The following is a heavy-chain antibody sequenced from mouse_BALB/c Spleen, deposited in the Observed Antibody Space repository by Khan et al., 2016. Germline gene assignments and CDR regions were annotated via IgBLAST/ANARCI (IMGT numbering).Heavy chain of an antibody. Sequence: EVELVESGGGLVKPGGSLKLSCAASGFTFSSYAMSWVRQTPEKRLEWVATISSGGSYTYYPDSVKGRFTISRDNAKNTLYLQMSSLRSEDTAMYYCARLITTVVFDYWGQGTTLTGSS. V-gene: IGHV5-9-3*01. CDR3: ARLITTVVFDY. CDR1: GFTFSSYA. D-gene: IGHD1-1*01. CDR2: ISSGGSYT. J-gene: IGHJ2*01.